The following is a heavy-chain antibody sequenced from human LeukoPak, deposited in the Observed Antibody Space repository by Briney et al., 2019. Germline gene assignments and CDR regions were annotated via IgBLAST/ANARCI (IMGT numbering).Heavy chain of an antibody. CDR1: GYTFTSYD. D-gene: IGHD2-2*01. J-gene: IGHJ6*02. CDR3: ARGRVRCSSTSCYLGPYYYYGMDV. Sequence: GASVKVSCKASGYTFTSYDINWVRQATGQGLEWMGWMIPNSGNTGYAQKFQGRVTMTRNTSISTAYMELSSLRSEDTAVYYCARGRVRCSSTSCYLGPYYYYGMDVWGQGTTVTVSS. CDR2: MIPNSGNT. V-gene: IGHV1-8*01.